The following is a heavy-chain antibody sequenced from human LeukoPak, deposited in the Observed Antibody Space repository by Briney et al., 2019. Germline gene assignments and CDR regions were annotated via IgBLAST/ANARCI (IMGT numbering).Heavy chain of an antibody. CDR3: ARIEEGIVAPRGY. CDR2: IFSNDEK. Sequence: ESGPTLVNPTETLTLTCTVSGFSLSNARMGVSWIRQPPGKALEWLAHIFSNDEKSYSTSLKSRLTISKDTSKSQVVLTMTNMDPVDTATYYCARIEEGIVAPRGYWGQGTLVTVSS. CDR1: GFSLSNARMG. D-gene: IGHD6-13*01. V-gene: IGHV2-26*01. J-gene: IGHJ4*02.